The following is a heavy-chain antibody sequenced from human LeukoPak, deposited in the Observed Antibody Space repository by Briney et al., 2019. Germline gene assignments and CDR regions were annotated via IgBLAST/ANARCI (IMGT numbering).Heavy chain of an antibody. CDR2: IYYSGST. Sequence: PSETLSLTCTVSGGSISSSSYYWSWIRQHPGKGLEWIGYIYYSGSTYYNPSLKSRVTISVDTSKNQFSLKLSSVTAADTAVYYCARGLDPYYYDSSGYYYLVWGQGTLVTVSS. CDR1: GGSISSSSYY. D-gene: IGHD3-22*01. CDR3: ARGLDPYYYDSSGYYYLV. V-gene: IGHV4-31*03. J-gene: IGHJ4*02.